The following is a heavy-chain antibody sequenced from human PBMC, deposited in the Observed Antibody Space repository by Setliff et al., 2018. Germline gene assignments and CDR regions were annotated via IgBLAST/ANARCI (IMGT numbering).Heavy chain of an antibody. CDR3: ARGPF. CDR1: GFTFSDYY. J-gene: IGHJ4*02. Sequence: GGSLRLSCVASGFTFSDYYMSWVRQAPGTGLELVANINPDGSEKNYVDSVKGRFSISRDIAKNSLILQMNSLRVDDTAVYYCARGPFWGQGTLVTVSS. CDR2: INPDGSEK. V-gene: IGHV3-7*03.